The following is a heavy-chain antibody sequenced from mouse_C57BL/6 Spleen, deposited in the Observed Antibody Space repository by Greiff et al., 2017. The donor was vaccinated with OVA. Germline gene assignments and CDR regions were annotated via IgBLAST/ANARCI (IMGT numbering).Heavy chain of an antibody. CDR3: TTCDSAY. CDR2: IDPETGGT. V-gene: IGHV1-15*01. Sequence: QVQLQQSGAELVRPGASVTLSCKASGYTFTDYEMHWVKQTPVHGLEWIGAIDPETGGTAYNQKLQGTTILTADKSSSTAYMELRSMTSEDSAVYYCTTCDSAYWGQGTLVTVSA. CDR1: GYTFTDYE. J-gene: IGHJ3*01. D-gene: IGHD2-4*01.